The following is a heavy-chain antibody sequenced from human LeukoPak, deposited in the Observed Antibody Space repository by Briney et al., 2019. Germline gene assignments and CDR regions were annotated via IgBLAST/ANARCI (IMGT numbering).Heavy chain of an antibody. J-gene: IGHJ4*02. V-gene: IGHV3-74*01. Sequence: PGGSLRLSCAASGFTFSPYWMHWVRQAPGKGLVWVSRINSDGSSANYADSVKGRFTISRDNAKNTLYPQMNSLGAEDTAVYYCVRDMGYYDKVWGQGTLVTVSS. CDR3: VRDMGYYDKV. CDR2: INSDGSSA. CDR1: GFTFSPYW. D-gene: IGHD3-22*01.